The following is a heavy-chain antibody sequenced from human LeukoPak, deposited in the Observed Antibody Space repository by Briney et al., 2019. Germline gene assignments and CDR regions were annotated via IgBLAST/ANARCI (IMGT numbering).Heavy chain of an antibody. Sequence: SVKVSCKASGYIFSNYAITWVRQAAGQGLEWMGWINPIFGTANCAQKFQGRVTITADESTSTAYMELSSLRSEDTAAYYCARANTFGGVIVPGYWGQGTLVTVSS. J-gene: IGHJ4*02. CDR2: INPIFGTA. CDR1: GYIFSNYA. CDR3: ARANTFGGVIVPGY. D-gene: IGHD3-16*02. V-gene: IGHV1-69*13.